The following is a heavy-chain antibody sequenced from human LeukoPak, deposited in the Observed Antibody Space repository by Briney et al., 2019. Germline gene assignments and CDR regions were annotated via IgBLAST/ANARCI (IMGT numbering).Heavy chain of an antibody. J-gene: IGHJ4*02. CDR1: GFTFDDYA. CDR2: ISWNSGSI. CDR3: AKSPRYCTNGVCYTPYYFDY. D-gene: IGHD2-8*01. Sequence: GGSLRLSCAASGFTFDDYAMHWVRQAPGKGPEWVSGISWNSGSIGYADSVKGRFTISRDNAKNSLYLQMNSLRAEDTALYYCAKSPRYCTNGVCYTPYYFDYWGQGTLVTVSS. V-gene: IGHV3-9*01.